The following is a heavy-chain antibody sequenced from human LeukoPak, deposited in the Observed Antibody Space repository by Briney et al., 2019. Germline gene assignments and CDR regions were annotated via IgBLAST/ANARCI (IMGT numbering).Heavy chain of an antibody. D-gene: IGHD3-22*01. J-gene: IGHJ4*02. V-gene: IGHV3-23*01. CDR3: AEDHKVVVNDWAFDY. CDR1: GFTFSSYA. CDR2: ISGSGGST. Sequence: GGSLRLSCAASGFTFSSYAMSWVRQAPGKGLEWVSAISGSGGSTYYADSVKGRFTISRDNSKNTLYLQMNSLRAEDTAVYYCAEDHKVVVNDWAFDYWGQGTLVTVSS.